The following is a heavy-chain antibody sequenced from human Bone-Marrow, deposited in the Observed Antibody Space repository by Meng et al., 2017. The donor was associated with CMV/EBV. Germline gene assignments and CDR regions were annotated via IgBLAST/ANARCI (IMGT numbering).Heavy chain of an antibody. CDR3: ARYCSSTSCYVWFDP. V-gene: IGHV1-69*02. CDR2: IIPILGIA. CDR1: GGTFSSYT. Sequence: SSVKVSCKASGGTFSSYTISWVRPAPGQGLEWMGRIIPILGIANYAQKLQGRVTITADKSTSTAYMELSSLRSADTAVYYCARYCSSTSCYVWFDPWGQGTLVTVSS. J-gene: IGHJ5*02. D-gene: IGHD2-2*01.